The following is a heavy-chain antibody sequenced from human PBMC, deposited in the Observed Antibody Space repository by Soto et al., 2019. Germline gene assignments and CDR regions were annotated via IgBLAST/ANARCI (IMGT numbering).Heavy chain of an antibody. CDR1: VFSIISVDYE. Sequence: PSETLSLTCTFSVFSIISVDYEWSWIRQPPWNGLEWIVYIYYSGSTYYNPCLKSRVTISVDTSKNQFSLKLSSVTAAETAVYYCARAASYYYGMDVWGQRTPVTVSS. D-gene: IGHD2-21*01. CDR2: IYYSGST. CDR3: ARAASYYYGMDV. V-gene: IGHV4-30-4*01. J-gene: IGHJ6*02.